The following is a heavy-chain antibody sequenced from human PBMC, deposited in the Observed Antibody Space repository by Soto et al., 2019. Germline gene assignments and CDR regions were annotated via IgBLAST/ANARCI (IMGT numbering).Heavy chain of an antibody. CDR3: ASRSGLSH. CDR1: GGSISSGDYY. J-gene: IGHJ4*02. D-gene: IGHD3-3*01. V-gene: IGHV4-30-4*02. Sequence: PSETLSLTCTVSGGSISSGDYYWSWIRQPPGKGLEWIGYIYYSGSTYYNPSLKSRVTISVDTSTSTVYMELSSLRSEDTAVYYCASRSGLSHWGQGTLVTVSS. CDR2: IYYSGST.